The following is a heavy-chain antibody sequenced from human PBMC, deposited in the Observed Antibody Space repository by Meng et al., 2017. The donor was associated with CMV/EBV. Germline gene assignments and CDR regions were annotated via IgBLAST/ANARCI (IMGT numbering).Heavy chain of an antibody. CDR3: ARDVGGTITIFGVVIMGAFDI. V-gene: IGHV1-2*02. CDR1: GYTFTGYY. J-gene: IGHJ3*02. CDR2: INPNSGGT. D-gene: IGHD3-3*01. Sequence: ASVKVSCKASGYTFTGYYMHWVRQAPGQGLEWMGWINPNSGGTNYAQKFQGRVTMTRDTSISTAYMELSRLRSDDTAVYYCARDVGGTITIFGVVIMGAFDIWGQGTMVTV.